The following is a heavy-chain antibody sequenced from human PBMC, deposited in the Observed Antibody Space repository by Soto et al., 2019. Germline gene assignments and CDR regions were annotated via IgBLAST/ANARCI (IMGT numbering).Heavy chain of an antibody. CDR2: ISYDGSDK. Sequence: PGGSLRLSCAASGFTFSDYGMHWVRQAPGTGLEWVAVISYDGSDKYYADSVKGRFTISRDNSKNRLYLQMNSLRAEDTAVYYCATTERLFDYWGQGTLVTVSS. V-gene: IGHV3-30*03. J-gene: IGHJ4*02. CDR1: GFTFSDYG. CDR3: ATTERLFDY.